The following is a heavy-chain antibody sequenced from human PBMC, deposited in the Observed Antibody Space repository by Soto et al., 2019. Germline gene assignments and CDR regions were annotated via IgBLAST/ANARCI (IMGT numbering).Heavy chain of an antibody. Sequence: ASVEVSWKASGGTFSSYTISWVRQAPGQGLEWMGRIIPIRGIANYAQKFQGRVTITADKSTSTAYMELSSLRSEDTAVYYCARYSSGWHAFDIWGQGTMVTVSS. V-gene: IGHV1-69*02. CDR3: ARYSSGWHAFDI. CDR2: IIPIRGIA. D-gene: IGHD6-19*01. CDR1: GGTFSSYT. J-gene: IGHJ3*02.